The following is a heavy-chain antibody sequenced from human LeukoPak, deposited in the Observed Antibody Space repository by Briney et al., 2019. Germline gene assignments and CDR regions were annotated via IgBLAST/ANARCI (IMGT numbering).Heavy chain of an antibody. D-gene: IGHD3-22*01. CDR1: GGSISSYY. Sequence: SETLSLTCTVSGGSISSYYWSWIQQPAGKGLEWIGRIYTSGSTNYNPSLKSRVTMSVDTSKNQFSLKLSSVTAADTAVYYCAREDDSSGYGYYFDYWGQGTLVTVSS. J-gene: IGHJ4*02. CDR2: IYTSGST. CDR3: AREDDSSGYGYYFDY. V-gene: IGHV4-4*07.